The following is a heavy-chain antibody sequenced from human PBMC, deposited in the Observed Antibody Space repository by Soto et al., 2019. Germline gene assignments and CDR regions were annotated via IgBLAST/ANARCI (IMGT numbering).Heavy chain of an antibody. D-gene: IGHD1-20*01. V-gene: IGHV1-2*04. J-gene: IGHJ6*02. CDR1: GYTFTGYY. CDR3: ARDLLVITRTTPRGTYGMDV. Sequence: QVQLVQSGAEVKKPGASVKVSGKASGYTFTGYYINWVRQAPGQGLEWMGWISPNSGGTNYAQKFQGWVTMTSDTSISTAYMELSRLRSDDTAVYYCARDLLVITRTTPRGTYGMDVWGQGTTVTGSS. CDR2: ISPNSGGT.